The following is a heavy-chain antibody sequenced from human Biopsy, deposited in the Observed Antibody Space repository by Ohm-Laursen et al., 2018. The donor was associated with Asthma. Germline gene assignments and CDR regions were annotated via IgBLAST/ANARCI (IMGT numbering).Heavy chain of an antibody. Sequence: SSVKVSCKASGGTFSNFAFSWVRQAPGHGLEWMGTIFTKFDNTSYAEKFQGRVTINADKSTSTTYMELSRLRSEDTAVYYCARSYDTDSYPVLVLDYWGQGTLVTVSS. V-gene: IGHV1-69*04. CDR1: GGTFSNFA. D-gene: IGHD3-22*01. CDR2: IFTKFDNT. CDR3: ARSYDTDSYPVLVLDY. J-gene: IGHJ4*02.